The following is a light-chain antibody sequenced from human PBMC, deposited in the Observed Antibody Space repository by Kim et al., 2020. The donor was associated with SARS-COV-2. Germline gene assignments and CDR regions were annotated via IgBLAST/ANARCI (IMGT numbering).Light chain of an antibody. CDR3: TAWDDSLRGVV. Sequence: GLWVTIACSGSSSDIGSNYVYWYQQLPETVPKLRIYRNNQRPSGVPDRFSGSKSRTSASLAISGLRSEDEADYYCTAWDDSLRGVVFGGGTQLTVL. CDR1: SSDIGSNY. J-gene: IGLJ2*01. V-gene: IGLV1-47*01. CDR2: RNN.